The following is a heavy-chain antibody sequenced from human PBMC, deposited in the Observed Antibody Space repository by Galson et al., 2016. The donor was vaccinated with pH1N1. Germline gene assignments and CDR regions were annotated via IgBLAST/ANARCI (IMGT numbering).Heavy chain of an antibody. CDR2: VSWDGGST. D-gene: IGHD4-17*01. Sequence: SLRLSCAASGFSFNNYGMHWVRQTPGKGLEWVSLVSWDGGSTYYADYVKGRFTVSRDNSKNSLYLQMNSLRSEDTALYYCAKEIQRGSYGMDVWGRGTLVTVSS. J-gene: IGHJ2*01. V-gene: IGHV3-43*01. CDR3: AKEIQRGSYGMDV. CDR1: GFSFNNYG.